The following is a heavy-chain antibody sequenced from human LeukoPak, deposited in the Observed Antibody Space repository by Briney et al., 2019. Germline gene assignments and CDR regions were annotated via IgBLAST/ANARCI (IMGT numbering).Heavy chain of an antibody. Sequence: SETLSLTCTVSGGSISSGGYYWSWIRQHPGKGLEWIGYIYYSGSTYYNPSLKSRVTISVDTSKNQFSLKLSSVTAADTAVYSCARAPIGATIGWFDPWGREPRVTVSS. V-gene: IGHV4-31*03. J-gene: IGHJ5*02. CDR2: IYYSGST. CDR1: GGSISSGGYY. D-gene: IGHD5-12*01. CDR3: ARAPIGATIGWFDP.